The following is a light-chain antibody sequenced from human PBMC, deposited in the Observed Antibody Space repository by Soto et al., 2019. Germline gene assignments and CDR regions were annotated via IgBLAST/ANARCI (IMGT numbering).Light chain of an antibody. CDR3: ATWDESLSAVL. Sequence: QSVLTQPPSASAAPGQKVTISCSGSSSNIGNNYVSWYQQLPGTAPKLLIYDNNRRPSGIPDRFSDSKSGTSATLGITGLQTGDEADYFCATWDESLSAVLFGGGTKVTVL. CDR1: SSNIGNNY. V-gene: IGLV1-51*01. CDR2: DNN. J-gene: IGLJ2*01.